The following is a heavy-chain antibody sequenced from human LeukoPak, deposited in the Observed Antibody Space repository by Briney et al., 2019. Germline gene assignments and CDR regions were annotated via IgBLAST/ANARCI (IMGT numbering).Heavy chain of an antibody. V-gene: IGHV3-30-3*01. D-gene: IGHD6-13*01. Sequence: GGSLRLSCAASGFTFSSYAMHWVRQAPGKGLEWVAVISYDGSNKYYADSVKGRFTISRDNSKNTLYLQMNSLRAEDTAVYYCARDGGQQAIWGQGTLVTVSS. CDR3: ARDGGQQAI. CDR1: GFTFSSYA. J-gene: IGHJ4*02. CDR2: ISYDGSNK.